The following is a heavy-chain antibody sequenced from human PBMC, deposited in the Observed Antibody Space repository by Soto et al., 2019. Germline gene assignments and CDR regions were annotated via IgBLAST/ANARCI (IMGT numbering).Heavy chain of an antibody. CDR3: ARLSGELIDY. V-gene: IGHV3-11*06. J-gene: IGHJ4*02. D-gene: IGHD1-26*01. CDR1: GFTFSDYY. CDR2: ISSSSSYT. Sequence: GGSLRLSCAASGFTFSDYYMSWIRQAPGKGLEWVSYISSSSSYTNYADSVKGRFTISRDNAKNSLYLQMNSLRAEDTAVYYCARLSGELIDYWGQGTLVTVSS.